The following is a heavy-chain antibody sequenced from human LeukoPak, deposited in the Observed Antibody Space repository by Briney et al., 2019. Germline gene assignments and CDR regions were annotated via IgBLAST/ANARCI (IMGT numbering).Heavy chain of an antibody. CDR3: ARGSRFLEWLLSGDQSGGRDNWFDP. J-gene: IGHJ5*02. Sequence: ASVKVSCKASGGTFSSYAISWVRQAPGQGLEWMGGINPNSGGTNYAQKFQGRVTMTRDTSISTAYMELSRLRSDDTAVYYCARGSRFLEWLLSGDQSGGRDNWFDPWGQGTLVTVSS. CDR2: INPNSGGT. V-gene: IGHV1-2*02. D-gene: IGHD3-3*01. CDR1: GGTFSSYA.